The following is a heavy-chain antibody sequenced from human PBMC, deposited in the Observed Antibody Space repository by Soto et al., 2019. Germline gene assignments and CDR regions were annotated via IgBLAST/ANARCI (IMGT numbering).Heavy chain of an antibody. CDR1: GGSMVSADYY. Sequence: QVQLQESGPGRLKPSETLSLTCTVSGGSMVSADYYWSWVRQPPGKGLEWIGYTYYSGSTSYNPSLKSRVPFSVAPPNHQFPLTLHLFPAPASAVYLGPRDKFSDYGWTLLALGAQGPPATVSS. CDR2: TYYSGST. D-gene: IGHD3-16*01. V-gene: IGHV4-30-4*01. CDR3: PRDKFSDYGWTLLAL. J-gene: IGHJ1*01.